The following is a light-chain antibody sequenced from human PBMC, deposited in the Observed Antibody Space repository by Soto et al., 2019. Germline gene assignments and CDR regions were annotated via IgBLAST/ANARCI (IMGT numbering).Light chain of an antibody. V-gene: IGLV2-14*01. J-gene: IGLJ1*01. Sequence: QSALTQPASVSGSPGQSITISCTGTSSDVGGYDYVSWYQQPPGKAPKLMIYDVSNWPSGVSNRFSGSKSSNTASLTISGLQAEDEADYYCSSYTSSGTLVFGTGTKVTVL. CDR1: SSDVGGYDY. CDR2: DVS. CDR3: SSYTSSGTLV.